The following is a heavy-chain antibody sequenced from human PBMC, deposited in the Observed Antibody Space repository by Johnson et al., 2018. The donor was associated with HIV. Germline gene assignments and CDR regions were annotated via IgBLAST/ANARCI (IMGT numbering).Heavy chain of an antibody. J-gene: IGHJ3*02. CDR2: ISFDGSNK. CDR3: ASTGYSSGWYWDAFDI. Sequence: QVYLVESGGGLVQPGGSLRLSCAASGFTFSSYWMSWVRQAPGKGLEWVAVISFDGSNKYYADSVKGRFTISRDKSKNTLYLQMNSLRAEDTAVYYCASTGYSSGWYWDAFDIWGQGTMVTVSS. CDR1: GFTFSSYW. D-gene: IGHD6-19*01. V-gene: IGHV3-30-3*01.